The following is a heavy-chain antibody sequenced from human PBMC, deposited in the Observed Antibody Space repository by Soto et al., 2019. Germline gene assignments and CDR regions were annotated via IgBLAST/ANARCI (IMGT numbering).Heavy chain of an antibody. CDR2: IWYDGSNK. Sequence: GGSLRLTCAASGFTFSSYGMHWVRQAPGKGLEWVAVIWYDGSNKYYADSVKGRFTISRDNSKNTLYLQMNSLRAEDTAVYYCARGFSGGLSITMIVVVDYWGQGTLVTVSS. J-gene: IGHJ4*02. CDR1: GFTFSSYG. CDR3: ARGFSGGLSITMIVVVDY. V-gene: IGHV3-33*01. D-gene: IGHD3-22*01.